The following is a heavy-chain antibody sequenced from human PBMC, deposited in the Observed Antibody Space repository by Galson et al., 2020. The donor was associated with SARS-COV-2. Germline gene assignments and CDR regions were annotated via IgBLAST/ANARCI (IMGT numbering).Heavy chain of an antibody. D-gene: IGHD7-27*01. Sequence: GGSLRLSCAASGLTFSNTEMNWVRQAPGKGLEWLSYIRMSGITIYYADSVKGRFTISRDNAENSLYLQMNSLRADDTGMYYCATGDGWLGSWSQGTRLPVSS. CDR3: ATGDGWLGS. CDR2: IRMSGITI. V-gene: IGHV3-48*03. J-gene: IGHJ5*02. CDR1: GLTFSNTE.